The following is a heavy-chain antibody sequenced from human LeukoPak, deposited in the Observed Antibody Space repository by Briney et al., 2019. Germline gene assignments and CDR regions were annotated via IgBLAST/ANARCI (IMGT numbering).Heavy chain of an antibody. D-gene: IGHD3-3*01. Sequence: GESLRISCKGSGYSFTTYWISWVRQMPGKGLEWMGTIDPSDSYTNYSPSFQGHVTISADKSISTAYLQWSSLKASDTAMYYCARQIVTIFGVADYGMDVWGQGTTVTVSS. CDR3: ARQIVTIFGVADYGMDV. CDR2: IDPSDSYT. CDR1: GYSFTTYW. J-gene: IGHJ6*01. V-gene: IGHV5-10-1*01.